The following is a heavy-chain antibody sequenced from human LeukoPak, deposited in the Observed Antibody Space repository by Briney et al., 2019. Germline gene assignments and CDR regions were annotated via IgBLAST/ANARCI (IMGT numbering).Heavy chain of an antibody. Sequence: SETLSLTCAVSGYSISSGYYWSWIRQPPGKGLEWIGYIYYSGSTNYNPSLKSRVTISVDTSKNQFSLKLSSVTAADTAVYYCARGGYYGDYEYFQHWGQGTLVTVSS. V-gene: IGHV4-61*01. CDR1: GYSISSGYY. CDR3: ARGGYYGDYEYFQH. J-gene: IGHJ1*01. CDR2: IYYSGST. D-gene: IGHD4-17*01.